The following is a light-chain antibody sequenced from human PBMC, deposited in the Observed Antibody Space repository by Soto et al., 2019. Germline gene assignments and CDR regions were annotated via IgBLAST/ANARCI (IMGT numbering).Light chain of an antibody. CDR2: EVS. Sequence: QSALTQPASASGSPGQSITISCTGTSSDVGSYNFVSWYQQLPGKAPKLMIYEVSNRPSGVSNRFSGSKSGNTASLTISGLQAEDEADYYCSSYTTSSNYVFGSRTKVTVL. J-gene: IGLJ1*01. V-gene: IGLV2-14*01. CDR3: SSYTTSSNYV. CDR1: SSDVGSYNF.